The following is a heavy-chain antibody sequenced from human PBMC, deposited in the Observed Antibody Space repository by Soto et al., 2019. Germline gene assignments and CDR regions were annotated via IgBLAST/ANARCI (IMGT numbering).Heavy chain of an antibody. J-gene: IGHJ4*02. D-gene: IGHD3-3*01. CDR2: IYYSGST. Sequence: QVQLQESGPGLVKPSQTLSLTCTVSGGSISSGGYYWSWIRQHPGKGLEWIGYIYYSGSTYYNPSLKRRVTISVDTSKNQFSLKLSSVTAADTAVYYCARGPTIFGVVFVVYFDYWGQGTLVTVSS. CDR1: GGSISSGGYY. V-gene: IGHV4-31*03. CDR3: ARGPTIFGVVFVVYFDY.